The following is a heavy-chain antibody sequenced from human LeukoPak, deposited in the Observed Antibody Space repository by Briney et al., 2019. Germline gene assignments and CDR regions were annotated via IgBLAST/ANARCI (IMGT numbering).Heavy chain of an antibody. CDR2: IYHSGST. J-gene: IGHJ3*02. V-gene: IGHV4-59*12. Sequence: SETLSLTCTVSGGSISTYYWSWVRQPPGKGMEWIGYIYHSGSTYYNPSLKSRVTISVDRSKNQFSLKLSSVTAADTAVYYCARVRGLSAFDIWGQGTMVTVSS. CDR3: ARVRGLSAFDI. D-gene: IGHD3-16*01. CDR1: GGSISTYY.